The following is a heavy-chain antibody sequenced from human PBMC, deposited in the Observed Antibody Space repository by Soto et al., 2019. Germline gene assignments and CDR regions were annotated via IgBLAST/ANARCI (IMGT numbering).Heavy chain of an antibody. CDR1: GGSFSGYY. CDR3: ARAYSSGWYGWFDP. D-gene: IGHD6-19*01. V-gene: IGHV4-34*01. Sequence: PSETLSLTCAVYGGSFSGYYWSWIRQPPGKGLEWIGEINHSGSTNYNPSLKSRVTISVDTSKNQFSLKLSSVTAADTAVYYCARAYSSGWYGWFDPWGQGTLVT. CDR2: INHSGST. J-gene: IGHJ5*02.